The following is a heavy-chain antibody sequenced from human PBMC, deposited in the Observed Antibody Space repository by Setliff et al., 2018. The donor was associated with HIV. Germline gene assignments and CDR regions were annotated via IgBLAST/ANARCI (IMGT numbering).Heavy chain of an antibody. CDR2: FDPDDGET. Sequence: ASVKVSCKVSGYSLTESSMHWVRQAPGKGLEWMGGFDPDDGETVYAQQFQGRVTMTEDTSTDTAYMELTSLRSEDTAMYYCAPVSSGWFDPWGQGTLVTVSS. V-gene: IGHV1-24*01. CDR3: APVSSGWFDP. J-gene: IGHJ5*02. D-gene: IGHD6-25*01. CDR1: GYSLTESS.